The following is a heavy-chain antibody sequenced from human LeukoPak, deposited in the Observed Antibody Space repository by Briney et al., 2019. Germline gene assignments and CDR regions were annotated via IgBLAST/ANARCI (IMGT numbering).Heavy chain of an antibody. Sequence: GGSLRLSCAASGFTFSIYAIHWVRQAPGKGLEWVAGISNDGSKNYYTDSVKGRFTISRDNSKNTLYLQMNSLRDEDTAVYYCARDPLVRAVIGCAFDIWGQGTEVTVSS. CDR2: ISNDGSKN. D-gene: IGHD3-10*01. CDR1: GFTFSIYA. CDR3: ARDPLVRAVIGCAFDI. V-gene: IGHV3-30*04. J-gene: IGHJ3*02.